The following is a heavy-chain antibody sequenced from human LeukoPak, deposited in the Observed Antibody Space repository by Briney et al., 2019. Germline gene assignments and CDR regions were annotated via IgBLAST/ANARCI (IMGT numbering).Heavy chain of an antibody. CDR2: IYYSGST. D-gene: IGHD2-15*01. V-gene: IGHV4-30-4*01. Sequence: SQTLSLTCTVSGGSISSGDYYWSWIRQPPGKGLEWIRYIYYSGSTYYNPSLKSRVTISVDTSKNQFSLKLSSVTAADTAVYYCARDLLPESNAFDIWGQGTMVTVSS. CDR3: ARDLLPESNAFDI. J-gene: IGHJ3*02. CDR1: GGSISSGDYY.